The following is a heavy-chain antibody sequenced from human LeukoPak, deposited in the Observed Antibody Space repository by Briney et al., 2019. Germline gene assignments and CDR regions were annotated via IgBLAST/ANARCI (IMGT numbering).Heavy chain of an antibody. CDR3: ARAWIQDPKFTSEYYFDY. Sequence: SVKVSCKASGGTFSSYAISWVRQAPGQGLEWMGGIIPIFGTANYAQKFQGRVTITADESTSTAYMELSSLRSEDTAVYYCARAWIQDPKFTSEYYFDYWGQGTLVTVSS. D-gene: IGHD5-18*01. V-gene: IGHV1-69*13. J-gene: IGHJ4*02. CDR1: GGTFSSYA. CDR2: IIPIFGTA.